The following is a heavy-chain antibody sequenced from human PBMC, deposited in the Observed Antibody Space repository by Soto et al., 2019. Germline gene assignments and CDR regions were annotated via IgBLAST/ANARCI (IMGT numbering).Heavy chain of an antibody. V-gene: IGHV4-34*01. Sequence: PSETPALTCGVYGGSFSNYYWSWIRQSPGKGLEWIGEINHSGSTNYNPSLKSRVTISVDTSKNQFSLKLSSVTAADTAVYYCARSRMTTVSAYYYGMDVWGQGTTVTVSS. D-gene: IGHD4-17*01. CDR3: ARSRMTTVSAYYYGMDV. J-gene: IGHJ6*02. CDR1: GGSFSNYY. CDR2: INHSGST.